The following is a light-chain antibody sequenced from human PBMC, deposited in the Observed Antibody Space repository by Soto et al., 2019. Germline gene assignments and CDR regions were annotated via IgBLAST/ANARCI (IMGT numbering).Light chain of an antibody. CDR3: QQFGSSSWT. Sequence: ESVLTQSPGTLSLSPGEKATLSCRASQSVSSSYLAWYQQKPGQAPRLLIYGASSRATGIPDRVSGSVSGTDVTLTVSRLEPEDFAVYYCQQFGSSSWTFGQGTKVEIK. CDR1: QSVSSSY. V-gene: IGKV3-20*01. J-gene: IGKJ1*01. CDR2: GAS.